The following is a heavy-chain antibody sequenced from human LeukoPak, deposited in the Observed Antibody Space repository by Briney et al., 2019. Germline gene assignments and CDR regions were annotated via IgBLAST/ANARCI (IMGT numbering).Heavy chain of an antibody. J-gene: IGHJ6*03. V-gene: IGHV3-20*04. CDR3: AMKFSRDYYYMDV. CDR1: GFSIEDFG. Sequence: GGSLRLSCEASGFSIEDFGMSWVRQPPGKGLEWVSGVTWNGGSTGYAASVEGRFTIPRDNAKNSLYLQMNSLRAEDTALYYCAMKFSRDYYYMDVWGKGTTVTVSS. CDR2: VTWNGGST.